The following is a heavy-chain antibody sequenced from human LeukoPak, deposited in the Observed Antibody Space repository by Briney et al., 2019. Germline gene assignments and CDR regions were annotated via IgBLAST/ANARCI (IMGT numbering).Heavy chain of an antibody. Sequence: TNCAQKFQGRVTMTRDTSTSTVYMELSSLRSEDTAVYYCAFLLGSRFDYWGQGTLVTVSS. J-gene: IGHJ4*02. V-gene: IGHV1-46*01. CDR2: T. D-gene: IGHD1-26*01. CDR3: AFLLGSRFDY.